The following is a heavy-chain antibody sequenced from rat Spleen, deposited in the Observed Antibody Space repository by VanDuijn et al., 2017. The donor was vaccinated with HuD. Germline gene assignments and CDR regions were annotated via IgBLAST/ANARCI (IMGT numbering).Heavy chain of an antibody. CDR2: ISYDGSST. Sequence: EVQLVDHGGALVPPGRSLKLSCAPSGFTFSIYGMAWVRQAPTKGLEWVATISYDGSSTYYRDSVKGRFTISRDNAKSTLYLQMDSLRSEDTATYYCARGAYYGYTYWYFDFWGPGTMVTVSS. J-gene: IGHJ1*01. CDR1: GFTFSIYG. D-gene: IGHD1-9*01. V-gene: IGHV5-29*01. CDR3: ARGAYYGYTYWYFDF.